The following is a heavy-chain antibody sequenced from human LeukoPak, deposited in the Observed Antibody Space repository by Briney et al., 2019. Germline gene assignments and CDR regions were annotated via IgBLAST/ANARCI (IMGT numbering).Heavy chain of an antibody. V-gene: IGHV3-48*03. CDR3: ARWESHVVVTAGPAIYYYYYYMDV. J-gene: IGHJ6*03. CDR2: ISSSGGTI. CDR1: GFTFSSYE. D-gene: IGHD2-21*02. Sequence: GVSLRLSCAASGFTFSSYEMNWVRQAPGKGLEWVSYISSSGGTIYYADSVKGRFTISRDNAKNSLYLQMNSPRAEDTAVYYCARWESHVVVTAGPAIYYYYYYMDVWGKGTTVTISS.